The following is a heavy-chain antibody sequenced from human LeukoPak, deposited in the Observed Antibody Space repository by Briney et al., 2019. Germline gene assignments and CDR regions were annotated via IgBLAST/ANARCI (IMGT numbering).Heavy chain of an antibody. CDR1: GFTFSSYW. CDR3: ARRVVIIYYYGMDV. V-gene: IGHV3-7*01. Sequence: GGSLRLSCAASGFTFSSYWMSWVRQAPGKGLEWVANIKQDGSEKYCVDSVKGRFTISRDNAKNSLYLQMNSLRAEDTAVYYCARRVVIIYYYGMDVWGQGTTVTVSS. J-gene: IGHJ6*02. CDR2: IKQDGSEK. D-gene: IGHD3-3*01.